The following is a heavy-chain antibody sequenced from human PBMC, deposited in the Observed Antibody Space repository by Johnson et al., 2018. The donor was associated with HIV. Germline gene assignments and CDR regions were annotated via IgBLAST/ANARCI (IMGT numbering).Heavy chain of an antibody. CDR3: AREGTWGSNDAFDI. V-gene: IGHV3-33*01. D-gene: IGHD7-27*01. CDR2: IWFDGSTI. CDR1: GFIFSNYG. J-gene: IGHJ3*02. Sequence: QVQLVESGGGVVQPGRSLRLSFAASGFIFSNYGMHWVRQAPGKGLEWLAVIWFDGSTIYYADSVKGRFTISRDNAKNSLYLQMNSLRAEDTAVYYCAREGTWGSNDAFDIWGQGTIVTVSS.